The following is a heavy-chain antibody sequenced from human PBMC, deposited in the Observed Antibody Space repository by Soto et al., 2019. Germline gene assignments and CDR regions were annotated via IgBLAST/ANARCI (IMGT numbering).Heavy chain of an antibody. Sequence: QVQLVQSGAEVKKPGASVKVSCKASGFTFSNYGISWVRQAPGQGLEWMGWISAYNGNTDYAQKFQDRVTMTTDTSTSTADMELRSLRSDDTAVYYCARDRSSSDIWGQGTMVTVSS. CDR1: GFTFSNYG. CDR3: ARDRSSSDI. J-gene: IGHJ3*02. V-gene: IGHV1-18*01. CDR2: ISAYNGNT.